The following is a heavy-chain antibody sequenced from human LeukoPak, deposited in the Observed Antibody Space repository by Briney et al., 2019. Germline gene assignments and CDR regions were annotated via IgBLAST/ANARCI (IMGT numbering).Heavy chain of an antibody. CDR3: ARVGTYTSSWYRFNYFDY. CDR1: GGSFSDYY. Sequence: PSETLSLTCGVRGGSFSDYYWSWIRQSPGVGLEWIGEINHSGSTNYNPSLKSRVTISVDTPTNQFSLKLSSLYAADTAVYYCARVGTYTSSWYRFNYFDYWGQGTLVTVSS. D-gene: IGHD6-13*01. J-gene: IGHJ4*02. V-gene: IGHV4-34*01. CDR2: INHSGST.